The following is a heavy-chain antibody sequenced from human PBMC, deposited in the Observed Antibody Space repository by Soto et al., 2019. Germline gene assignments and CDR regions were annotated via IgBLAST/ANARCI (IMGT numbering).Heavy chain of an antibody. CDR3: ARDLQYSSSWYAYYYYGMDV. CDR1: GFTFSSYA. CDR2: ISYDGSNK. Sequence: LRLSCAASGFTFSSYAMHWVRQAPGKGLEWVAVISYDGSNKYYADSVKGRFTISRDNSKNTLYLQMNSLRAEDTAVYYCARDLQYSSSWYAYYYYGMDVWGQGTTVTVSS. V-gene: IGHV3-30-3*01. D-gene: IGHD6-13*01. J-gene: IGHJ6*02.